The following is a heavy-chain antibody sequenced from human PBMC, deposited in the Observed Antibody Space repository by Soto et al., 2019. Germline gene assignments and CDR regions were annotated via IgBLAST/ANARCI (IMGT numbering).Heavy chain of an antibody. V-gene: IGHV1-58*02. CDR1: GFSFSSSA. CDR3: AAVEYATMVRGVIGFDP. D-gene: IGHD3-10*01. J-gene: IGHJ5*02. CDR2: IVVGSGNP. Sequence: QMQLVESGPEVKKPGTSVKVSCKASGFSFSSSAMQWVRQARGQRLEWLGWIVVGSGNPHYAQKFQERVTITRDMSTSTAYRELSSLRSEDTAVYYCAAVEYATMVRGVIGFDPWGQGTLVTVSS.